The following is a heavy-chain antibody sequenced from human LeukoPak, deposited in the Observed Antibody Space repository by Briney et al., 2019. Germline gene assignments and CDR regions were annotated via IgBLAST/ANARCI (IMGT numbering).Heavy chain of an antibody. Sequence: PGRSLGLSCAASGFTFSSYGMHWVRQAPGKGLEWVAVISYDGSNKYYADSVKGRFTISRDNSKNTLYLQMNSLRAEDTAVYYCAKAFGPYQLHMPNTLDYWGQGTLVTVSS. CDR2: ISYDGSNK. D-gene: IGHD2-2*01. V-gene: IGHV3-30*18. J-gene: IGHJ4*02. CDR3: AKAFGPYQLHMPNTLDY. CDR1: GFTFSSYG.